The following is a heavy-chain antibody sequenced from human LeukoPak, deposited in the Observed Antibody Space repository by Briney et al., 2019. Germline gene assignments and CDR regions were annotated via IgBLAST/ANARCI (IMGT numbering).Heavy chain of an antibody. V-gene: IGHV1-18*01. J-gene: IGHJ4*02. Sequence: ASVKVSCKASGYTFTSYGISWVRQAPGQGNEWMGWISAYNGNTNYAQKLQGRATMTTDTSTSTAYMELRSLRSDDTAVYYCASYSSSWFGIEYWGQGTRVTVAS. CDR1: GYTFTSYG. D-gene: IGHD6-13*01. CDR3: ASYSSSWFGIEY. CDR2: ISAYNGNT.